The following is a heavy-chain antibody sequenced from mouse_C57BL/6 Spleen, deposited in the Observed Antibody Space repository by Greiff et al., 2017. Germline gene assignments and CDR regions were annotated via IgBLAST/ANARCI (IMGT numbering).Heavy chain of an antibody. CDR3: ARVYGSSYFDY. V-gene: IGHV1-26*01. CDR1: GYTFTDYY. J-gene: IGHJ2*01. CDR2: INPNNGGT. Sequence: VQLQQSGPELVKPGASVKISCKASGYTFTDYYMNWVKQSHGKSLEWIGDINPNNGGTSYNQKFKGKATLTVDKSSSTAYMELRSLTSEDAAVYYCARVYGSSYFDYWGQGTTLTVSS. D-gene: IGHD1-1*01.